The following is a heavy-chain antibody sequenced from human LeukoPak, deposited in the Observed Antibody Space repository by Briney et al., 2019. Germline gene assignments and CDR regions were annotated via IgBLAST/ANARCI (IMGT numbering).Heavy chain of an antibody. J-gene: IGHJ4*02. Sequence: EASVKVSCTASGYTFTSYDINWVRQATGQGLEWMGWMNPNSGNTGYAQKFQGRVTMTRNTSISTAYMELSSLRSEDTAVYYCASALFRGVRLVDYWGQGTLVTVSS. D-gene: IGHD3-10*01. V-gene: IGHV1-8*01. CDR1: GYTFTSYD. CDR2: MNPNSGNT. CDR3: ASALFRGVRLVDY.